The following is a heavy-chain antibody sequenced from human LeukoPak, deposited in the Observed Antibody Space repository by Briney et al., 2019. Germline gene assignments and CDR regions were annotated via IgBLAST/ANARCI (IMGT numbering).Heavy chain of an antibody. CDR3: ARVRMGDDFNTFDY. V-gene: IGHV3-74*01. J-gene: IGHJ4*02. Sequence: PGGSLRLSCAASGFTFSSFWIYWVRHAPGKGLVWVSRIKSDGSETIYADSVKGRFTISRDNAKNTLYLQMDSLRAEDTAVYYCARVRMGDDFNTFDYWGQGTLVTVSS. D-gene: IGHD3-16*01. CDR1: GFTFSSFW. CDR2: IKSDGSET.